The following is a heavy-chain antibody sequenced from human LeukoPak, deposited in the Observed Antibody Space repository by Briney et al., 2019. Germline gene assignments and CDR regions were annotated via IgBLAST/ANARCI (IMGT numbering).Heavy chain of an antibody. J-gene: IGHJ5*02. CDR2: ISSSSSTI. D-gene: IGHD3-16*02. V-gene: IGHV3-48*02. CDR1: GFTFSSYS. CDR3: ARDRSAMITFGGVIVIPNNWFDP. Sequence: GGPLRLSCAASGFTFSSYSMNWVRQAPGKGLEWVSYISSSSSTIYYADSVKGRFTISRDNAKNSLYLQMNSLRDEDTAVYYCARDRSAMITFGGVIVIPNNWFDPWGQGTLVTVSS.